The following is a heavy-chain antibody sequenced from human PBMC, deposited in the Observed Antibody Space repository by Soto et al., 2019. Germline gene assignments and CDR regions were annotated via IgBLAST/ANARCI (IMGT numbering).Heavy chain of an antibody. CDR2: IYYSGST. Sequence: QVQLQESGPGVVKPSETLSLTCTVSGGSISSYYWSWIRQPPGKGVEWIGYIYYSGSTNYNPSLKRRATISVDTSNNQFSLTFTSVTAADMAVYYCARHSVTYYDFDYWGQGTLVTVSS. J-gene: IGHJ4*02. D-gene: IGHD1-26*01. CDR1: GGSISSYY. CDR3: ARHSVTYYDFDY. V-gene: IGHV4-59*08.